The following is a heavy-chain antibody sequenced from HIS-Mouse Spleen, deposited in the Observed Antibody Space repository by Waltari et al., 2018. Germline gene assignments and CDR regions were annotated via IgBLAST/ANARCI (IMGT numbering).Heavy chain of an antibody. J-gene: IGHJ2*01. Sequence: QLQLQESGPGLVKPSETLSLPCPVSGGSISGSSSYWGWLRQAPGKGLEWIGSIYYSGSTYYNPSLKSRVTISVDTSKNQFSLKLSSVTAADTAVYYCAREIPYSSSWYDWYFDLWGRGTLVTVSS. CDR1: GGSISGSSSY. CDR2: IYYSGST. V-gene: IGHV4-39*07. D-gene: IGHD6-13*01. CDR3: AREIPYSSSWYDWYFDL.